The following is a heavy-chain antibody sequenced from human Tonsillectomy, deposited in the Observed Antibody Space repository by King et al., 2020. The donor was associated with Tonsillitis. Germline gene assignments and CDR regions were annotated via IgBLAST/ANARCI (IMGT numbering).Heavy chain of an antibody. CDR3: AKEFGMPYDFWSGYYPIFDY. CDR2: ISGSGGST. J-gene: IGHJ4*02. Sequence: VQLVESGGGLVQPGGSLRLSCAASGFTFSSYAMSWVRQAPGKGLEWVSAISGSGGSTYYADSVKGRFTISRDNSKNTLYLQMKSLRAEDTAVYYCAKEFGMPYDFWSGYYPIFDYWGQGTLVTVSS. D-gene: IGHD3-3*01. V-gene: IGHV3-23*04. CDR1: GFTFSSYA.